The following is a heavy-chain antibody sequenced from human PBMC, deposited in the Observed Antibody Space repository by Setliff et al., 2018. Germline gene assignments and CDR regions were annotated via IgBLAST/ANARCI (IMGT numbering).Heavy chain of an antibody. J-gene: IGHJ5*02. CDR2: IYYRGST. D-gene: IGHD2-15*01. CDR1: GGSITSYY. V-gene: IGHV4-59*01. Sequence: KTSETLSLTCTVSGGSITSYYWSWIRQPPGKGLEYIGYIYYRGSTNYNSSLKSRVTISIDMSTNQFSLKLTSATAADTAIYFCAAVGTAAGGGWFDPWGQGTQVTVSS. CDR3: AAVGTAAGGGWFDP.